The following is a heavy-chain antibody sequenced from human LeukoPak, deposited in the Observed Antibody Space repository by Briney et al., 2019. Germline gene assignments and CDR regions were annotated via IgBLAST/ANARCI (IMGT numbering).Heavy chain of an antibody. CDR1: GYSISSGYY. Sequence: PSETLSLTCTVSGYSISSGYYWGWIRQPPGKGLEWIGSIYHSGNTYYNPSLKSRVTISVDTSKNQFSLKLTSVTAADTAVYYCARDRRYYYDSSGHPQAFDIWGQGTTVTISS. J-gene: IGHJ3*02. CDR3: ARDRRYYYDSSGHPQAFDI. V-gene: IGHV4-38-2*02. CDR2: IYHSGNT. D-gene: IGHD3-22*01.